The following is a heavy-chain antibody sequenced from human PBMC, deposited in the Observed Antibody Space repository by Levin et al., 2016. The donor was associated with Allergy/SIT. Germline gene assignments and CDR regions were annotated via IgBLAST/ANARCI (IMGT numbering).Heavy chain of an antibody. CDR3: ARAGADNSGYYSWFDP. CDR2: INPNSGGT. D-gene: IGHD3-22*01. J-gene: IGHJ5*02. V-gene: IGHV1-2*02. Sequence: WVRQAPGQGLEWMGWINPNSGGTNYAQKFQGRVTMTRDTSISTAYMELSRLRSDDTAVYYCARAGADNSGYYSWFDPWGQGTLVTVSS.